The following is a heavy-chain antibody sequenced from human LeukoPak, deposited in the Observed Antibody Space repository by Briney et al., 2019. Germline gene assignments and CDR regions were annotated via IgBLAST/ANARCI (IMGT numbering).Heavy chain of an antibody. V-gene: IGHV3-21*03. Sequence: GGSLRLSCAASGFTFSSYSMNWVRQAPGKGLEWVSSISSSSSYIYYADSVKGRFTISRDDSKNTLYLQMNSLKTEDTAVYYCTTVGGDNGYYYYMDVWGKGTTVTVSS. CDR1: GFTFSSYS. J-gene: IGHJ6*03. D-gene: IGHD2-21*01. CDR3: TTVGGDNGYYYYMDV. CDR2: ISSSSSYI.